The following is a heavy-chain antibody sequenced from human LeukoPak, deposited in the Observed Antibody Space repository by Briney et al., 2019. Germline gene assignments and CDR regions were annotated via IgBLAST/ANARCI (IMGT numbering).Heavy chain of an antibody. D-gene: IGHD1-26*01. CDR2: IIPIFGTA. J-gene: IGHJ4*02. CDR1: GGTFSSYA. CDR3: ATGLVGATYDFDY. V-gene: IGHV1-69*13. Sequence: GASVKVSCKASGGTFSSYAISWVRQAPGQGLEWMGGIIPIFGTANYAQKFQGRVTITADESTSTAYMELSSLRSEDTAVYYCATGLVGATYDFDYWGQGTLVTVSS.